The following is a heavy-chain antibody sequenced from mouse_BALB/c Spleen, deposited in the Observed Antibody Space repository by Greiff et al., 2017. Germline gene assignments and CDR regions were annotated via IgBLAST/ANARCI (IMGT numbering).Heavy chain of an antibody. CDR1: GYTFSSYW. CDR3: AKPHYRYDDWFAY. CDR2: ILPGSGST. D-gene: IGHD2-14*01. Sequence: QVQLQQSGAELMKPGASVKISCKATGYTFSSYWIEWVKQRPGHGLEWIGEILPGSGSTNYNEKFKGKATFTADTSSNTAYMQLSSLTSEDSAVYYCAKPHYRYDDWFAYWGQGTLVTVSA. J-gene: IGHJ3*01. V-gene: IGHV1-9*01.